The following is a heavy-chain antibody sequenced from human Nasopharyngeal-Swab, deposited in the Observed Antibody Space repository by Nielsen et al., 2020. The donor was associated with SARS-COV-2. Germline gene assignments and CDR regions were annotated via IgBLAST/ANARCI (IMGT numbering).Heavy chain of an antibody. V-gene: IGHV3-7*01. CDR2: IKQDGSEK. CDR1: GFTFSSYW. CDR3: ARDPAAITIFGVVIIGSRSYYFDY. J-gene: IGHJ4*02. D-gene: IGHD3-3*01. Sequence: GESLKISCAASGFTFSSYWMSWVCQAPGKGLEWVANIKQDGSEKYYVDPVKGRFTISRDNAKNSLYLQMNSLRAEDTAVYYCARDPAAITIFGVVIIGSRSYYFDYWGQGTLVTVSS.